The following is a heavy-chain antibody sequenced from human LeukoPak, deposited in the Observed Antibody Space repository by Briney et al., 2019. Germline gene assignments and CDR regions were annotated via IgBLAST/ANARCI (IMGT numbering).Heavy chain of an antibody. CDR2: ISHVGSNK. V-gene: IGHV3-30-3*01. CDR1: GFTFSSFV. CDR3: AKEGISKYGY. Sequence: GRSLRLSCAASGFTFSSFVMHWVRQAPGKGLEWVAVISHVGSNKYYADSVKGRFTISRDNSKNTLYLQMNSLRAEDTAVYYCAKEGISKYGYWGQGTLVTVSS. J-gene: IGHJ4*02. D-gene: IGHD3-3*02.